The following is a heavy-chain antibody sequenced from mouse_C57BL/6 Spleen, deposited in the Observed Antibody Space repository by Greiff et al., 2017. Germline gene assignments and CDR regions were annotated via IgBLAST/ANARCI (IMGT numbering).Heavy chain of an antibody. D-gene: IGHD1-3*01. Sequence: VKLKESGAELARPGASVKLSCKASGYTFTSYGISWVKQRTGQGLEWIGEIYPRSGNTYYNEKFKGKATLTADKSSSTAYMELRSLTSEDSAVYFCARSSKGYYAMDYWGQGTSVTVSS. V-gene: IGHV1-81*01. J-gene: IGHJ4*01. CDR2: IYPRSGNT. CDR3: ARSSKGYYAMDY. CDR1: GYTFTSYG.